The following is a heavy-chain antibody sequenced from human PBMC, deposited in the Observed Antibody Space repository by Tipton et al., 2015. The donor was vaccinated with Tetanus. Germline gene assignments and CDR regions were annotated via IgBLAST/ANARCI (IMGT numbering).Heavy chain of an antibody. J-gene: IGHJ4*02. V-gene: IGHV4-61*08. CDR3: VRGRGSGAQSFGFEH. D-gene: IGHD3-10*01. Sequence: LRLSCTVSGDSVRSGDYQWNWIRQSPGKGLEWLAYISNSGRTNSNYDLKSRISISRDTSKNQFSLSLTSVTAADTCAYFCVRGRGSGAQSFGFEHWGRGTHVIVSS. CDR1: GDSVRSGDYQ. CDR2: ISNSGRT.